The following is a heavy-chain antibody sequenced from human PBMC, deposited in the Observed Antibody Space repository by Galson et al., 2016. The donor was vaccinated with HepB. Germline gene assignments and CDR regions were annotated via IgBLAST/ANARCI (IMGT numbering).Heavy chain of an antibody. D-gene: IGHD3-9*01. CDR2: SGSGGPT. Sequence: SLRLSGAASGFTWSSYAMSWVRQAPGKGLEWVSSSGSGGPTYYADSVKGRFTISRDISKNTLFLQMHSLRADDTAVYYCAKSVLEYDILTGYYRRGADYWGQGTLVTVSS. CDR1: GFTWSSYA. J-gene: IGHJ4*02. V-gene: IGHV3-23*01. CDR3: AKSVLEYDILTGYYRRGADY.